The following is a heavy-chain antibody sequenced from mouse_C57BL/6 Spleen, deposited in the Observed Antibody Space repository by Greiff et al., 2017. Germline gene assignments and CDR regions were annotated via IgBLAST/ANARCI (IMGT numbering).Heavy chain of an antibody. CDR1: GFNIKDYY. Sequence: VQLQQSGAELVKPGASVKLSCTASGFNIKDYYMHWVKQRTEQGLEWIGRIDPEDGETKYAPKFQGKATITADTSSNTAYLQLSSLTAEDTAVYYCAHYYGSSYAWFAYWGQGNLVTVSA. CDR2: IDPEDGET. V-gene: IGHV14-2*01. J-gene: IGHJ3*01. D-gene: IGHD1-1*01. CDR3: AHYYGSSYAWFAY.